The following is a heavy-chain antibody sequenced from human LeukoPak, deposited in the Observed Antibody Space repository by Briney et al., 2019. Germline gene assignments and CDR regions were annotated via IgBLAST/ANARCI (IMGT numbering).Heavy chain of an antibody. J-gene: IGHJ4*02. V-gene: IGHV4-30-4*08. Sequence: KPSQTLSLTCTVSGGSISSGDYYWSWIRQPRGKGLEWIGYIYYSGSTYYNPSLKSRVTISVYPSKNQFSLKLSSVTAADTAVYYCARVVLRFLEWSPYFDYWGQGTLVTVSS. CDR3: ARVVLRFLEWSPYFDY. CDR1: GGSISSGDYY. CDR2: IYYSGST. D-gene: IGHD3-3*01.